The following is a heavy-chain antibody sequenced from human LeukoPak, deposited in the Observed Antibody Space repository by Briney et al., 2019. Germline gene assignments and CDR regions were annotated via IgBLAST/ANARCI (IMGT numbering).Heavy chain of an antibody. V-gene: IGHV4-59*01. Sequence: SETLSLTCTVSGGSISSYYWSWIRQPPGKGLVWIGYIYYSGSTNYNPSLKSRVTISVDTSKNQFSLKLSSVTAADTDVYYCARDKYRWNDGSYGMDVWGQGTTVTVPS. J-gene: IGHJ6*02. CDR2: IYYSGST. CDR3: ARDKYRWNDGSYGMDV. CDR1: GGSISSYY. D-gene: IGHD1-1*01.